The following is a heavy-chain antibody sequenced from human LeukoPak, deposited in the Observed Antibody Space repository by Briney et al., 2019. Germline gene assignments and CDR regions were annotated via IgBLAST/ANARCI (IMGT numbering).Heavy chain of an antibody. CDR2: IREDGTEK. J-gene: IGHJ4*02. CDR3: VAGNGWLGDY. V-gene: IGHV3-7*01. CDR1: GFTFSGAW. D-gene: IGHD6-19*01. Sequence: PGGSVRLSCTASGFTFSGAWMTWVRQAPGKGLEWVANIREDGTEKNYVDSVKGRFTISRDNGKNLLYLQMNSLRAEDTAVYYCVAGNGWLGDYWGQGTLVTVSS.